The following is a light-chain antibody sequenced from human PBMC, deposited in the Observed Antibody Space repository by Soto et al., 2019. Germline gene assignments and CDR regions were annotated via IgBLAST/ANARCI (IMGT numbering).Light chain of an antibody. CDR3: ETWDSNTRV. CDR2: LEGSGSY. CDR1: SGHSSYI. Sequence: QSVLTQSSSASASLGSSVKLTCTLSSGHSSYIIAWHQQQPGKAPRYLMKLEGSGSYNRGGGVPDRFSGSSSGADRYLTISNLQFEDEADYYCETWDSNTRVVGGGTKLTVL. V-gene: IGLV4-60*02. J-gene: IGLJ3*02.